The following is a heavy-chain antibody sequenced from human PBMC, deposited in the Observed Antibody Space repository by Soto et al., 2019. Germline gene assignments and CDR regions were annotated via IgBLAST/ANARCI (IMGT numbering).Heavy chain of an antibody. J-gene: IGHJ4*02. CDR2: ISSDGNTK. D-gene: IGHD2-8*02. V-gene: IGHV3-30*03. CDR1: GFTFSNSG. CDR3: TGQVASGY. Sequence: QVQLVESGGGVVQPGRSLRLSCAASGFTFSNSGMHWVRQAPGTGLEWVAVISSDGNTKYYADSVKGRFTISRDNSKNTLYLEMNGLRADDAALYYCTGQVASGYWGQGTLVTVSS.